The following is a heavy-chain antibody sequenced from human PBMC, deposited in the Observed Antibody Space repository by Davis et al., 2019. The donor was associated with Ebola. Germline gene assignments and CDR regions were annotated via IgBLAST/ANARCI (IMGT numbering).Heavy chain of an antibody. CDR1: GFTFRNYA. CDR2: VSHSERER. CDR3: VRAVFHEVLDY. J-gene: IGHJ4*02. V-gene: IGHV3-30*04. Sequence: GESLKISCAASGFTFRNYAMHWVRQAPGKGLEWVAVVSHSERERFYADSLKGRFTISRDNSENTLYLQMSSLTVDDTAVYHCVRAVFHEVLDYWGQGTPVTVSS. D-gene: IGHD3-3*01.